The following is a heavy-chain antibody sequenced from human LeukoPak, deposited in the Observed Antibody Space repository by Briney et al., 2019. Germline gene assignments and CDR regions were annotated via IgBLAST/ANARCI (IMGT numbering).Heavy chain of an antibody. CDR2: ISYDGSNK. CDR3: ARGPMVRTNLFDY. J-gene: IGHJ4*02. CDR1: GFTFSSYA. V-gene: IGHV3-30*04. D-gene: IGHD3-10*01. Sequence: GGSLRLSCAASGFTFSSYAMHWVRQAPGKGLEWVAVISYDGSNKYYADSVKGRFTISRDNSKNTLYLQMNSLRAEDTAVYYCARGPMVRTNLFDYWGQGTLVTVSS.